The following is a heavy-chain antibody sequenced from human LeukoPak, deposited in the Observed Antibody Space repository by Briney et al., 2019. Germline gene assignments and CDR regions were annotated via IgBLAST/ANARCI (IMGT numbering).Heavy chain of an antibody. Sequence: GGSLRLSCAASGFTFSSYSMNWVRQAPGEGLEWVSSISSSSSYIYYADSVKGRFTISRDNAKNSLYLQMNSLRAEDTAVYYCARDRGARDDYSNYGDYYYYKDVWGKGTTVTVSS. CDR2: ISSSSSYI. CDR3: ARDRGARDDYSNYGDYYYYKDV. D-gene: IGHD4-11*01. V-gene: IGHV3-21*01. J-gene: IGHJ6*03. CDR1: GFTFSSYS.